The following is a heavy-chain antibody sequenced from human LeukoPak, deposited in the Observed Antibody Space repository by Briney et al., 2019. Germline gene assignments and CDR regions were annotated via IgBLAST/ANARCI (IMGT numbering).Heavy chain of an antibody. CDR1: GFTFSSYE. CDR3: AKGYDHYDDGGYYSRPDAFDL. Sequence: GGSLRLSRAASGFTFSSYEMNWVRQAPGKGLEWVSAISGSGGGTFYTDSVKGRFTISRDNSKNMLLLQMNSLRAADTAIYYCAKGYDHYDDGGYYSRPDAFDLWGQGTMVTVSS. J-gene: IGHJ3*01. CDR2: ISGSGGGT. D-gene: IGHD3-22*01. V-gene: IGHV3-23*01.